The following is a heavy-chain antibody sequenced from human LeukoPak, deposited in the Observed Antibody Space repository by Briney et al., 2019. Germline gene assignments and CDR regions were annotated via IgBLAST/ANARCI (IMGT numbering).Heavy chain of an antibody. J-gene: IGHJ3*02. CDR2: IYHSGDT. CDR1: TGSFSAHY. Sequence: SETLSLTCAVYTGSFSAHYWSWIRQSPGKGLEWIGDIYHSGDTNCNPSLKTRVTMSVDTSKNQFSLKVNSVTAADTAVYYCAGTPVDRTLQLSAFDMWGQGTSVTASS. D-gene: IGHD1-7*01. V-gene: IGHV4-34*01. CDR3: AGTPVDRTLQLSAFDM.